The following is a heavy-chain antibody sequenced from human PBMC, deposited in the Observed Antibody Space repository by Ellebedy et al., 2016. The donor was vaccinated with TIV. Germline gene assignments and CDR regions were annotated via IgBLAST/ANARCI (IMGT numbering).Heavy chain of an antibody. Sequence: GGSLRLSCAASGFTFSSYGMHWVRQAPGKGLEWVAFIRYDGSNKYYADSVKGRFTISRDNSKNTLYLQMNSLRAEDTAVYYCAKLGIVVVPAAHFDYWGQGTLVTVSS. V-gene: IGHV3-30*02. J-gene: IGHJ4*02. CDR1: GFTFSSYG. CDR2: IRYDGSNK. CDR3: AKLGIVVVPAAHFDY. D-gene: IGHD2-2*01.